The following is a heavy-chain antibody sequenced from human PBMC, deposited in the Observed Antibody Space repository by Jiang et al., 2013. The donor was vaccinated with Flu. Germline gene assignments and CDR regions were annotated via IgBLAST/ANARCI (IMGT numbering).Heavy chain of an antibody. CDR1: GFTFSSYW. V-gene: IGHV3-7*01. CDR3: ARNLARGYYDILTGYFGVVRDYYGMDV. Sequence: ESGGGLVQPGGSLRLSCAASGFTFSSYWMSWVRQAPGKGLEWVANIKQDGSEKYYVDSVKGRFTISRDNAKNSLYLQMNSLRAEDTAVYYCARNLARGYYDILTGYFGVVRDYYGMDVWGQGTTVTVSS. D-gene: IGHD3-9*01. CDR2: IKQDGSEK. J-gene: IGHJ6*02.